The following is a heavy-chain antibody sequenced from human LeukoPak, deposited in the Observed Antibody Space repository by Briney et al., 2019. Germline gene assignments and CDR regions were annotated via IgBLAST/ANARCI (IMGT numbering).Heavy chain of an antibody. CDR3: ATGSHVRVYDSSAYYGHY. CDR1: GYTFTSYY. CDR2: INPNRGST. V-gene: IGHV1-46*01. Sequence: ASVKVSCKASGYTFTSYYMYWVRQAPGQGLEWMGIINPNRGSTSYAQKFQGRVTMTRDMSTSTVYMELSSLRSEDAAIYYCATGSHVRVYDSSAYYGHYWGQGTLVTVSS. D-gene: IGHD3-22*01. J-gene: IGHJ4*02.